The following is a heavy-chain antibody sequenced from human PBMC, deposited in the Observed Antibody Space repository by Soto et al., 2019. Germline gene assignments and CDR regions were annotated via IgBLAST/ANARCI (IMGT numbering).Heavy chain of an antibody. CDR1: GDSVSSDSVA. CDR2: TYYRSKWYN. J-gene: IGHJ5*02. V-gene: IGHV6-1*01. CDR3: ARDQTYNNWSEWFDP. D-gene: IGHD1-1*01. Sequence: SQTLSLTCAISGDSVSSDSVAWNWIRQSPSRGLEWLGRTYYRSKWYNDYAVSVESRITINSDTSKNQFSLHLNSVTPEDTAVYYCARDQTYNNWSEWFDPWGQGTLVTASS.